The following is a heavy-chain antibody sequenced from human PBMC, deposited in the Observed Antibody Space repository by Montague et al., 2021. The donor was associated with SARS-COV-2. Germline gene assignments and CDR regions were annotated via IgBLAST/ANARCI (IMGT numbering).Heavy chain of an antibody. CDR2: ISWNSGGI. D-gene: IGHD6-13*01. CDR3: AKDIDGHSSTFDY. V-gene: IGHV3-9*01. CDR1: GFTFDGYA. J-gene: IGHJ4*02. Sequence: SLRLSCAASGFTFDGYAMHWVRQAPGKGLEWVSGISWNSGGIGYADSVKGRFTISRDNAKNSLYLQMNSLRAEDTALYYCAKDIDGHSSTFDYWGQGTLVTVSS.